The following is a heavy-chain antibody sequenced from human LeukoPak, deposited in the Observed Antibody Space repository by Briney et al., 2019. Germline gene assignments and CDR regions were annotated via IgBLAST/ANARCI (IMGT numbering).Heavy chain of an antibody. J-gene: IGHJ4*02. Sequence: PGGSLRLSCAASGFTFSSYSMNWVRQAPGKGLEWVSSISSSSSYIYYADSVKGRFTISRNNAKNSLYLQMNSLRAEDTAVYYCARDHYYDSSGYDYWGQGTLVTVSS. CDR3: ARDHYYDSSGYDY. D-gene: IGHD3-22*01. V-gene: IGHV3-21*01. CDR1: GFTFSSYS. CDR2: ISSSSSYI.